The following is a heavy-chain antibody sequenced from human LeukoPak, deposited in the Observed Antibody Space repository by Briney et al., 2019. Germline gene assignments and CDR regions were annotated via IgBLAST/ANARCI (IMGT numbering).Heavy chain of an antibody. CDR2: IYYSGST. CDR1: GGSISSYY. V-gene: IGHV4-59*08. CDR3: ARHQMRYSYGTLFDY. Sequence: SETLSLTCTGSGGSISSYYWSWIRQPPGKGLEWIGFIYYSGSTYYNPSLKSRVTISVDTSKNQFSLRPSSVTATDTAEYFCARHQMRYSYGTLFDYWGQGTLVTVSS. D-gene: IGHD5-18*01. J-gene: IGHJ4*02.